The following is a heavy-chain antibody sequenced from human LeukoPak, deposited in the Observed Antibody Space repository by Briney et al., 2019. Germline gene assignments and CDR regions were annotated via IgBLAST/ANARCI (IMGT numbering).Heavy chain of an antibody. CDR3: AKDFRDYLLYTFDY. J-gene: IGHJ4*02. CDR1: GFTFSSYA. V-gene: IGHV3-23*01. Sequence: GGSLRLSCAASGFTFSSYAMSWVRQAPGKGLEWVSAISGSGGSTYYADSVKGRFTISRDNSKNTLYLQMNSLRAEDTAVCYCAKDFRDYLLYTFDYWGQGTLVTVSS. D-gene: IGHD4-17*01. CDR2: ISGSGGST.